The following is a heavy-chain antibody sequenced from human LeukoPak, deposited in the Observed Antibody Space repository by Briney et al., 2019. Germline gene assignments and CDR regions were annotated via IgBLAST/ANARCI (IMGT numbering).Heavy chain of an antibody. CDR1: GGSFSGYY. Sequence: PSETLSLTCAVYGGSFSGYYWSWIRQPPGKGLEWIGEINHSGSTNYSPSLKSRVTISVDTSKNQFSLKLSSVTVADTAVYYCARSFTPSFDYWGQGTLVTVSS. J-gene: IGHJ4*02. V-gene: IGHV4-34*01. CDR2: INHSGST. CDR3: ARSFTPSFDY.